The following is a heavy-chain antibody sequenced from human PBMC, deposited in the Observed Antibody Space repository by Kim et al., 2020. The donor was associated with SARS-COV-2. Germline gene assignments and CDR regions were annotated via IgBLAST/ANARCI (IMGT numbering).Heavy chain of an antibody. J-gene: IGHJ6*02. Sequence: GGSLRLSCAASGFTFSSYWMSWVRQAPGKGLEWVANIKQDGSEKYYVDSVKGRFTISRDNAKNSLYLQMNSLRAEDTAVYYCARDRGYCSSTSCQIYYYYGMDVWGQGTTVTVSS. CDR3: ARDRGYCSSTSCQIYYYYGMDV. D-gene: IGHD2-2*01. V-gene: IGHV3-7*01. CDR2: IKQDGSEK. CDR1: GFTFSSYW.